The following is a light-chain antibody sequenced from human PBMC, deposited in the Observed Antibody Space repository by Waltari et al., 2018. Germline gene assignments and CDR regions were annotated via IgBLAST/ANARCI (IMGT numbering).Light chain of an antibody. CDR2: WAA. V-gene: IGKV4-1*01. J-gene: IGKJ2*01. CDR1: QSALYTSNNKNY. CDR3: QQYYKSRT. Sequence: DIVMTQSPDSLAVSLGETATINCKSSQSALYTSNNKNYLGWYQQKPGGTPKLLFYWAATRESGVPDRFSAGGYGTDFTLTISSLQAEDVAIYYCQQYYKSRTFGQGTKLEIK.